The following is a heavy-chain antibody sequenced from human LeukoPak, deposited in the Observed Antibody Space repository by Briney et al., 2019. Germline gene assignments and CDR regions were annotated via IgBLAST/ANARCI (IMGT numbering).Heavy chain of an antibody. D-gene: IGHD3-22*01. CDR3: AKEEYYYDSSGYLTNWFDP. CDR1: GFTFSSYG. J-gene: IGHJ5*02. V-gene: IGHV3-30*02. Sequence: PGGSLRLSCAASGFTFSSYGMHWVRQAPGKGLEWVAFIRYDGSNKYYADSVKGRFTISRDNSKNTLYLQMDSLRAEDTAVYYCAKEEYYYDSSGYLTNWFDPWGQGTLVTVSS. CDR2: IRYDGSNK.